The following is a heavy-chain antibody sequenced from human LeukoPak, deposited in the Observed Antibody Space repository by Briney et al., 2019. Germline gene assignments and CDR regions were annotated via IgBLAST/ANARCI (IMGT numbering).Heavy chain of an antibody. V-gene: IGHV4-59*01. CDR1: GGSISSYY. J-gene: IGHJ1*01. CDR3: ARGGRDGYNTRYFQH. Sequence: PSETLSLTCTVSGGSISSYYWSWIRQPPGKGLEWIGYIYYSGSTNYNPSLKSRVTISVDTSKNQFSLKLSSVTAADTAVYYCARGGRDGYNTRYFQHWGQGTLVTVSS. D-gene: IGHD5-24*01. CDR2: IYYSGST.